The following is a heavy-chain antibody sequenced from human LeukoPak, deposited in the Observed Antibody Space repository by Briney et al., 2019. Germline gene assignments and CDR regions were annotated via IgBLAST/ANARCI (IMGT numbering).Heavy chain of an antibody. V-gene: IGHV3-7*01. CDR2: IEEDGSEK. J-gene: IGHJ3*02. Sequence: GGSLTLSCEASGFSLNTYWMAWVRQAPGKGLEWVANIEEDGSEKHYVDSVKGRFTISRDNAKNSLYLQMSGLRAEDSAVYYCARDSNYYDSSAYYDTFDIWGQGTTVTVSS. CDR3: ARDSNYYDSSAYYDTFDI. CDR1: GFSLNTYW. D-gene: IGHD3-22*01.